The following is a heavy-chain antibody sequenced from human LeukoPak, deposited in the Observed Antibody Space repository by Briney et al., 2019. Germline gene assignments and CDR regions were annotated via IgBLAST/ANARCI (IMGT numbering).Heavy chain of an antibody. J-gene: IGHJ6*03. CDR1: GGSISSFY. D-gene: IGHD4-23*01. Sequence: SETLSLTCAVSGGSISSFYRSWIRQPPGKGLEFIGYIYHSGSTNYNPSLKSRVTISVDTSKNQFSLKLSSVTAADTAVYYCARMWLLASRMGMDVWGKGTTVTVSS. CDR2: IYHSGST. CDR3: ARMWLLASRMGMDV. V-gene: IGHV4-59*01.